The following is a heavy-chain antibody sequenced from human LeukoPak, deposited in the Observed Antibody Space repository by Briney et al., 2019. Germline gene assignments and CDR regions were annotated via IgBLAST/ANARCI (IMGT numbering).Heavy chain of an antibody. Sequence: SQTLSLTCALSGDSVSSNSAAWNWIRQSPSRGLEWLGKTYYRSKWYNDYAVFVKSRITINPDTSKNQFSLQLNSMTPEDTAVYYCARADTSAFDFWGQGTLVTVSS. CDR2: TYYRSKWYN. CDR1: GDSVSSNSAA. D-gene: IGHD3-16*01. V-gene: IGHV6-1*01. CDR3: ARADTSAFDF. J-gene: IGHJ4*02.